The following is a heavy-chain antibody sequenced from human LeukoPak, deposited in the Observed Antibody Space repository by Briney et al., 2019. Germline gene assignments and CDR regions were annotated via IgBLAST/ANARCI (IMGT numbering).Heavy chain of an antibody. Sequence: PGGSLRLSCAASGFTFTSYAMTWVRQAPGKGLEWVSAISGSGGGTYYADSVKGRFTISRDNSKNTLYLQMNSLRAEDTAVYYCAKRGRNYYDSSGSYYFDYWGQGTLVTVSS. D-gene: IGHD3-22*01. CDR3: AKRGRNYYDSSGSYYFDY. J-gene: IGHJ4*02. CDR1: GFTFTSYA. V-gene: IGHV3-23*01. CDR2: ISGSGGGT.